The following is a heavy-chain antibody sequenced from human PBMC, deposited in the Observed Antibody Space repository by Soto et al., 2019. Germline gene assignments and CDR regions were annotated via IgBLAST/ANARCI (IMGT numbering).Heavy chain of an antibody. D-gene: IGHD2-21*02. CDR2: IIPIFGTA. J-gene: IGHJ6*02. CDR3: ARDLLYCGGDCYHAPLYYYYYGMDV. V-gene: IGHV1-69*13. CDR1: GGTFSSYA. Sequence: RASVKVSCKASGGTFSSYAISWVRQAPGQGLEWMGGIIPIFGTANYAQKFQGRVTITVDESTSTAYMELSSLRSEDTAVYYCARDLLYCGGDCYHAPLYYYYYGMDVWGQGTTVTISS.